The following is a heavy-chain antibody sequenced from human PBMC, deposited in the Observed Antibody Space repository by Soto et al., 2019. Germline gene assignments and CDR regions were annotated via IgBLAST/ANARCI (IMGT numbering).Heavy chain of an antibody. CDR2: ITPDGNRK. CDR3: ATSGGCH. Sequence: EVLLVESGGHLVQPGESLRLSCTASGFTFSDSWMSWVRRAPGKGLEWVANITPDGNRKFYVDSVKGRFTISRDNADNSLYLQVNSLRVDDTAVYYCATSGGCHWGQGTLVTVSS. V-gene: IGHV3-7*05. D-gene: IGHD3-16*01. CDR1: GFTFSDSW. J-gene: IGHJ4*02.